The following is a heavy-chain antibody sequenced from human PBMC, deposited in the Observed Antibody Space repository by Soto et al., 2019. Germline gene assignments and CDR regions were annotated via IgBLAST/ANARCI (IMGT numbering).Heavy chain of an antibody. Sequence: GGSLRLSCAASGFTFSSYAMSWVRQAPGKGLEWVSAISGSGGSTYYADSVKGRFTISRDNSKNTLYLQMNSLRAEDTAVYYCAKGNRYSSGWPLGLTDYWGQGTLVTVSS. D-gene: IGHD6-19*01. V-gene: IGHV3-23*01. J-gene: IGHJ4*02. CDR3: AKGNRYSSGWPLGLTDY. CDR2: ISGSGGST. CDR1: GFTFSSYA.